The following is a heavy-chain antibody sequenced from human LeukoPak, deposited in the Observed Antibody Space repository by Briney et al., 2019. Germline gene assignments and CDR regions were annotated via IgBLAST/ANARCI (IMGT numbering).Heavy chain of an antibody. V-gene: IGHV3-48*01. CDR2: ISSSGSSI. CDR3: AKTRGPAATHPDY. D-gene: IGHD6-25*01. Sequence: GGSLRLSCAASGFTFSSYNMNWVRQAPGKGLDWISFISSSGSSITYADAVKGRFTISRDNSKNTLYLQMNSLRAEDTAIYYCAKTRGPAATHPDYWGQGILVTVSS. CDR1: GFTFSSYN. J-gene: IGHJ4*02.